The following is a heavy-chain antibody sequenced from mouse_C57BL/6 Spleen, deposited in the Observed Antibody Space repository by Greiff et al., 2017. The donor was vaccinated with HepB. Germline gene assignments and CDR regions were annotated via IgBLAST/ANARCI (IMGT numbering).Heavy chain of an antibody. CDR1: GYTFTDYY. CDR3: ARERELRIDYWYFDV. J-gene: IGHJ1*03. Sequence: VQLQQSGPVLVKPGASVKMSCKASGYTFTDYYMNWVKQSHGKSLEWIGVINPYNGGTSYNQKFKGKATLTVYKSSSTAYMELNSLTSEDSAVYYCARERELRIDYWYFDVWGTGTTVTVSS. V-gene: IGHV1-19*01. CDR2: INPYNGGT.